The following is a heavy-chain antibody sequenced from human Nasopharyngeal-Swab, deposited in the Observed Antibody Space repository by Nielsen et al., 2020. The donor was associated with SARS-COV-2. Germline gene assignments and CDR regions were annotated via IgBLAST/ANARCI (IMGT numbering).Heavy chain of an antibody. CDR3: AREDTITEHDAFDI. Sequence: GESLKISCAASGFTFSSYWMHWVRQAPGKGLVWVSRINRDGSSTSDADSVKGRFNVSRDNAKNILYLQMNSLRADDTAVYYCAREDTITEHDAFDIWGQGTMVTVSS. V-gene: IGHV3-74*01. D-gene: IGHD1-20*01. CDR2: INRDGSST. CDR1: GFTFSSYW. J-gene: IGHJ3*02.